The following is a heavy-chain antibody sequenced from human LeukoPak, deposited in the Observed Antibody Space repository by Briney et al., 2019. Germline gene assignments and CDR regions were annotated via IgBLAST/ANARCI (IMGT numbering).Heavy chain of an antibody. J-gene: IGHJ4*02. CDR3: ARGYQLSGFRSLYYFDY. V-gene: IGHV4-39*07. D-gene: IGHD1-1*01. CDR2: IYSSGST. Sequence: SETLSLTCTVSGGSVSSSTYSWGWIRQPPGKGLAWIGSIYSSGSTYYNPSLKSRVTISIDTSKNQFSLKMSSVTAADTAVYYCARGYQLSGFRSLYYFDYWGQGTLVTV. CDR1: GGSVSSSTYS.